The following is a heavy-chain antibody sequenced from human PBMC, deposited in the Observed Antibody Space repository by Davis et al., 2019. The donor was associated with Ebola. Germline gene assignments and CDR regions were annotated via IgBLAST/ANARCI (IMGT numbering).Heavy chain of an antibody. CDR1: GFTFSSYG. CDR2: IWYDGSNK. J-gene: IGHJ6*02. D-gene: IGHD1-20*01. V-gene: IGHV3-33*01. CDR3: ARGLRITGTTWYYGMDV. Sequence: PGGSLRLSCAASGFTFSSYGMHWVRQAPGKGLEWVAVIWYDGSNKYYADSVKGRFTISRDNSKNTLYLQMNSLRAEDTAVYYCARGLRITGTTWYYGMDVWGQGTTVTVSS.